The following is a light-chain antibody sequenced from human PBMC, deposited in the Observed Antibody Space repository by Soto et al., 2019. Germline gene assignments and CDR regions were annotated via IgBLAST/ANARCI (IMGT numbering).Light chain of an antibody. CDR2: SAS. CDR3: LQLFRYPLT. Sequence: DIPLTQSPSFLSASVGDRITITCRASQGISNYLAWYQQKPGKDPELLVYSASTLQSGVPSRFSGGGSETEFSLTIGTLQPEDFATYYCLQLFRYPLTFGGGTKVDLK. J-gene: IGKJ4*01. V-gene: IGKV1-9*01. CDR1: QGISNY.